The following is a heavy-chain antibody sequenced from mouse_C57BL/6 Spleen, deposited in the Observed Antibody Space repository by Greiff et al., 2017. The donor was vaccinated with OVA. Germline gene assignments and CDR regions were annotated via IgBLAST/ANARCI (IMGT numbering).Heavy chain of an antibody. V-gene: IGHV1-15*01. D-gene: IGHD1-1*01. J-gene: IGHJ1*03. CDR1: GYTFTDYE. Sequence: VQLQESGAELVRPGASVTLSCKASGYTFTDYEMPWVKQTPVHGLEWIGAIDPETGGTAYNQKFKGKAILTADKSSSTAYMELRSLTSEDSAVYYCTRDTYGSSYDGYVDVWGTGTTVTVSS. CDR2: IDPETGGT. CDR3: TRDTYGSSYDGYVDV.